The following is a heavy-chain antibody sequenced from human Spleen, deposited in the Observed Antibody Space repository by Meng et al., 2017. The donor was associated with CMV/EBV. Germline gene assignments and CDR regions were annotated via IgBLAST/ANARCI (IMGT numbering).Heavy chain of an antibody. J-gene: IGHJ6*02. CDR3: ARALFRGYCSSTSCYRFGYYGMDV. CDR1: GFTVSSNY. V-gene: IGHV3-30-3*01. Sequence: GGSLRLSCAASGFTVSSNYMSWVRQAPGKGLEWVAVISYDGSNKYYADSVKGRFTISRDNSKNTLYLQMNSLRAEDTAVYYCARALFRGYCSSTSCYRFGYYGMDVWGQGTTVTVSS. CDR2: ISYDGSNK. D-gene: IGHD2-2*01.